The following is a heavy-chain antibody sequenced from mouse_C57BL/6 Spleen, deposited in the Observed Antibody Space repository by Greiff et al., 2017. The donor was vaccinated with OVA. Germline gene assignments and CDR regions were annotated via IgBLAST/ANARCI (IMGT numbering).Heavy chain of an antibody. J-gene: IGHJ1*03. CDR2: INPSTGGT. Sequence: VQLKQSGPELVKPGASVKISCKASGYSFTGYYMNWVKQSPEKSLEWIGEINPSTGGTTYNQKFKAKATLTVDKSSSTAYMQLKSLTSEDSAVYYCARSSYYGSSYWYFDVWGTGTTVTVSS. D-gene: IGHD1-1*01. V-gene: IGHV1-42*01. CDR3: ARSSYYGSSYWYFDV. CDR1: GYSFTGYY.